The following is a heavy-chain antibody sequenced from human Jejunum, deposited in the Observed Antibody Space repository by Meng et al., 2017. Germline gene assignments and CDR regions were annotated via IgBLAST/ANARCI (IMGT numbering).Heavy chain of an antibody. CDR1: GDSISGYY. D-gene: IGHD1-26*01. Sequence: VQLQESGPGLVKPSETLSLTCTASGDSISGYYWSWIRQPAGKGLEWIGRIYTSGSTNYNPSLKSRVTMSVDTSKNQFSLKLNSVTAADTAVYYCARGHPRMSGSYGWFDPWGQGTLVTVSS. J-gene: IGHJ5*02. CDR2: IYTSGST. CDR3: ARGHPRMSGSYGWFDP. V-gene: IGHV4-4*07.